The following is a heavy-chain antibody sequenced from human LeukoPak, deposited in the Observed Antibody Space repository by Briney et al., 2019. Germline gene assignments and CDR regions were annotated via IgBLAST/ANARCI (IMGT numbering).Heavy chain of an antibody. J-gene: IGHJ4*02. D-gene: IGHD2-15*01. CDR2: VIPIFGTA. Sequence: ASVKVSCKASGGTFSSYAISWVRQAPGQGLEGMGGVIPIFGTANYAQKFQGRVTITADESTSTAYMELSSLRSEDTAVYYCARDGSGGSCYEYWGQGTLVTVSS. CDR1: GGTFSSYA. CDR3: ARDGSGGSCYEY. V-gene: IGHV1-69*13.